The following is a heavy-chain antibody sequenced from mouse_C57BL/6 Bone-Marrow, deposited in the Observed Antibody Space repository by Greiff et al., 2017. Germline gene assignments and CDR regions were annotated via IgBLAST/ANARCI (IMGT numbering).Heavy chain of an antibody. CDR2: IYPRSGNT. Sequence: VKVVESGAELARPGASVKLSCKASGYTFTSYGISWVKQRTGQGLEWIGEIYPRSGNTYYNEKFKGKATLTADKSSSTAYMELRSLTSEDSAVYFCARRRRGGPLFDYWGQGTTLTVSS. J-gene: IGHJ2*01. CDR1: GYTFTSYG. V-gene: IGHV1-81*01. CDR3: ARRRRGGPLFDY.